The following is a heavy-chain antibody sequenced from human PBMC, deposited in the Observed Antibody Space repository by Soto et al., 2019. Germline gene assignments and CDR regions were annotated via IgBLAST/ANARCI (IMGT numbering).Heavy chain of an antibody. CDR3: ARAVGGSGIAAGGGGY. D-gene: IGHD1-26*01. CDR1: GYFFNDYH. CDR2: INPKNGDT. Sequence: ASVKVSCKTSGYFFNDYHMHWVRKAPGQGLEWMGWINPKNGDTNYAQKFQDRVTMTRDTSISTVYIELSRLTSDDTAVYYCARAVGGSGIAAGGGGYWGQGTLVTVSS. V-gene: IGHV1-2*02. J-gene: IGHJ4*02.